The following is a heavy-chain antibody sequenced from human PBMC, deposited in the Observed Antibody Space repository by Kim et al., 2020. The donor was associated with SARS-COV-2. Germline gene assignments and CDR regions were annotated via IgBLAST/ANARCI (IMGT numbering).Heavy chain of an antibody. V-gene: IGHV5-51*01. J-gene: IGHJ6*02. Sequence: TRYRPAFQGQVTIPADKSISTAYLQWSSLKASDTAMYYCARQGVAATFMDVWGQGTTVTVSS. CDR3: ARQGVAATFMDV. CDR2: T. D-gene: IGHD6-19*01.